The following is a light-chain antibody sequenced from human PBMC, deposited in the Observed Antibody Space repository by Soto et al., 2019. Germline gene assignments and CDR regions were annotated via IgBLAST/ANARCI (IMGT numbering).Light chain of an antibody. Sequence: EIVLTQSPGTLSLSPGERATLSCRASQSVSSSYLAWYKQKPGQAPRLLIYGASIRATGIPDRFSGSGSGTDFTLTISRLEPEDFALYYCQQYGSSPRTFGQGTKVEI. J-gene: IGKJ1*01. V-gene: IGKV3-20*01. CDR3: QQYGSSPRT. CDR1: QSVSSSY. CDR2: GAS.